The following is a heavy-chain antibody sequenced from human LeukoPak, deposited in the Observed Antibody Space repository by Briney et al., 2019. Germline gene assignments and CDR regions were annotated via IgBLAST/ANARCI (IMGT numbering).Heavy chain of an antibody. CDR1: GDSISSYS. Sequence: PSETLSLTCTVSGDSISSYSWSWIRQPPGKGLEWIGYVYYSGSTNYNPSLKSRVTISADTSKNQFSLKVRSVTAADTAVYYCARDPPQPGITAAGYFDLWGRGTLVTVSS. V-gene: IGHV4-59*01. CDR3: ARDPPQPGITAAGYFDL. CDR2: VYYSGST. J-gene: IGHJ2*01. D-gene: IGHD6-13*01.